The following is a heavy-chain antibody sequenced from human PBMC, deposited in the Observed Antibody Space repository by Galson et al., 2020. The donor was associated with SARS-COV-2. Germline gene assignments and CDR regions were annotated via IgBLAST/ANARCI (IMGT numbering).Heavy chain of an antibody. J-gene: IGHJ4*02. CDR3: ARRQDSSSWIYFDY. D-gene: IGHD6-13*01. V-gene: IGHV4-59*08. CDR2: IYYSGST. Sequence: SETLSLTCTVSGGSISGYYWSWMRQPPGKGLEWIGYIYYSGSTNYSPSLKSRVTISVDTSQNQFSLKLSSVTAADTAVYYCARRQDSSSWIYFDYWGQGTLVTVSS. CDR1: GGSISGYY.